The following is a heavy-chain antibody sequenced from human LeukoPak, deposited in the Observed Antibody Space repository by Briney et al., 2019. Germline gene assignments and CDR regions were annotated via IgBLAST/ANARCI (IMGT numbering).Heavy chain of an antibody. D-gene: IGHD3-10*01. CDR2: IYIGGGT. J-gene: IGHJ4*02. CDR3: ARGGYGSGSYYNSFDY. V-gene: IGHV3-53*01. CDR1: GFTVSSNY. Sequence: GGSLKLSCAVSGFTVSSNYMSWVRQAPGRGLEWVSVIYIGGGTYYSDSVKGRFTISRDNSKNTLYLQMNNLRAEDTAVYYCARGGYGSGSYYNSFDYWGQGTLVTVSS.